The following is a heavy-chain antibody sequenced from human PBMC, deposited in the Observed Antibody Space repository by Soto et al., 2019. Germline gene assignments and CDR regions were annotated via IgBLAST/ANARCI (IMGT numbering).Heavy chain of an antibody. V-gene: IGHV3-48*02. J-gene: IGHJ4*02. D-gene: IGHD7-27*01. CDR3: ARESRNWGQPIDY. Sequence: QLVESGGGLVRPGGSLRLSCAASGFTFINYSLNWVRQAPGKGLESVSYISTSSETIYYADSVKGRFTISRDNARNSLYLQMNSLRDEDTAVYYCARESRNWGQPIDYWGQGTLVTVSS. CDR2: ISTSSETI. CDR1: GFTFINYS.